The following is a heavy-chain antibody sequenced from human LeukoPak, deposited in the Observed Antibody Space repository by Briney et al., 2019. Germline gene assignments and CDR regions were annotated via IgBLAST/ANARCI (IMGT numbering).Heavy chain of an antibody. V-gene: IGHV1-18*01. CDR3: ARENNYYDCCCYYLAVYYYYYYGMDV. CDR1: GYTFTSYG. J-gene: IGHJ6*02. Sequence: ASVKVSCKASGYTFTSYGISWVRQAPGQGLEWMGWISAYNGNTNYAQKLQGRVTMTTDTSTSTAYMELRSLRSDDTAVFYCARENNYYDCCCYYLAVYYYYYYGMDVWGQGTTVTVSS. CDR2: ISAYNGNT. D-gene: IGHD3-22*01.